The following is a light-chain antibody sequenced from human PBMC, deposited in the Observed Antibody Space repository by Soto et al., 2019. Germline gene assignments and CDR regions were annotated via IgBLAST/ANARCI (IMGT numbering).Light chain of an antibody. CDR2: PAS. V-gene: IGKV1-9*01. CDR1: QDISTS. CDR3: QHLRTYPFS. Sequence: DIQLTQSPSFLSASVAARVTVSYRASQDISTSLAWFQQKAGKVPQLLVYPASTLQDGVPSRFRGSGSGTYFTLTINNRQAEDCATYYCQHLRTYPFSCGQGTKLDIK. J-gene: IGKJ2*03.